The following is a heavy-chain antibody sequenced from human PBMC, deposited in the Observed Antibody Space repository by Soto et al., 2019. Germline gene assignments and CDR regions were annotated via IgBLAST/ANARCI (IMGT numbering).Heavy chain of an antibody. D-gene: IGHD3-9*01. J-gene: IGHJ6*03. Sequence: SETLSLTCTVSGGSISSGGYYWSWIRQHPGRGLEWIGYIYCSGSTYYNPSLKSRVTISVDTSKNQFSLKLSSVTAADTAVYYCARDILTPYDNYYYYYMDVWGKGTTVTVSS. V-gene: IGHV4-31*03. CDR2: IYCSGST. CDR3: ARDILTPYDNYYYYYMDV. CDR1: GGSISSGGYY.